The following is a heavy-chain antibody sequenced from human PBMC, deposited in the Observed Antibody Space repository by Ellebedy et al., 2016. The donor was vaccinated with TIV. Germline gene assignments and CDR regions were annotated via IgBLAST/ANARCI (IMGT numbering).Heavy chain of an antibody. CDR1: GFTFSSYW. D-gene: IGHD3-22*01. V-gene: IGHV3-7*01. J-gene: IGHJ5*02. CDR3: ARTNRITMIVVVTDWFDP. CDR2: IKQDGSEK. Sequence: GESLKISXAASGFTFSSYWMSWVRQAPGKGLEWVANIKQDGSEKYYVDSVKGRFTISRGNAKNSLYLQMNSLRAEDTAAYYCARTNRITMIVVVTDWFDPWGQGTLVTVSS.